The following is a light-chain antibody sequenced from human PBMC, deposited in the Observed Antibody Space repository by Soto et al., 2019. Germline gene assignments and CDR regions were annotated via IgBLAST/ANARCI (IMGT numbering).Light chain of an antibody. V-gene: IGKV3-20*01. J-gene: IGKJ4*01. CDR1: QSVSSSF. CDR3: QQYVNAPLT. CDR2: GAS. Sequence: EIVLTQSPGTLSLSPGERATLSCRASQSVSSSFLAWYQQKPGQAPRLLIYGASSRATGIPDRFSGSGTRTYLAPTISRQEPEDFAVYYCQQYVNAPLTFGGGTKVEIK.